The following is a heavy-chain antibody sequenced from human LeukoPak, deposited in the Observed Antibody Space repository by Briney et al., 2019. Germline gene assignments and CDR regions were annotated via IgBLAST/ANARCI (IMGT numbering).Heavy chain of an antibody. J-gene: IGHJ4*02. CDR2: INPNSGGT. Sequence: ASVTASCKASGYTFTGYYMHWVRQAPGQGLEWMGWINPNSGGTNYAHKFQGRVTMTRDTYISTAYMELSRLRSDDTAVYYWARLAVGGTGEVYWGQGTLVTVSS. V-gene: IGHV1-2*02. D-gene: IGHD6-19*01. CDR3: ARLAVGGTGEVY. CDR1: GYTFTGYY.